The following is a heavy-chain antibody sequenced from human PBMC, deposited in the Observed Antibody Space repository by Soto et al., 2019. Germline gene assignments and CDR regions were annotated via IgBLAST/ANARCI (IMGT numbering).Heavy chain of an antibody. J-gene: IGHJ4*02. CDR1: GFTLSDYA. CDR3: AKAAYYDSSGYYGAFDF. V-gene: IGHV3-30*18. CDR2: ISYDEDNK. Sequence: SLRLSCAASGFTLSDYAMHWVRQAPGKGLEWVALISYDEDNKYYADSVKGRFAISKDNSRNTLYLQMNSLRVEDTAVYYCAKAAYYDSSGYYGAFDFWGQGTPVTVSS. D-gene: IGHD3-22*01.